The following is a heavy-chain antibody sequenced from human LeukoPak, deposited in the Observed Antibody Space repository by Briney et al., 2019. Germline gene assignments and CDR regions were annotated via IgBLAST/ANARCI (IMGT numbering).Heavy chain of an antibody. V-gene: IGHV4-39*01. CDR2: IYCSGST. CDR1: GGSISSSSYY. Sequence: SETLSLTCTVSGGSISSSSYYWGWIRQPPGQGLEWIGSIYCSGSTYYNPSLKSRVTISVDTSKNQFSLKLSSVTAADTAVYYCARQTSSGWYFLYYFDYWGQGTLVTVSS. J-gene: IGHJ4*02. D-gene: IGHD6-19*01. CDR3: ARQTSSGWYFLYYFDY.